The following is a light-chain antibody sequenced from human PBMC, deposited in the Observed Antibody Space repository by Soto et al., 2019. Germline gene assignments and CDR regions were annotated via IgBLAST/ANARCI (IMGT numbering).Light chain of an antibody. CDR3: QQYHNWPPQYT. CDR1: QTFARN. Sequence: EIMMTQSPATLSVSPGERATLSCRASQTFARNLAWYQQKPGQAPRLLIHGASTRATGVSARFSGSGSGTEFTLTISSLQSEDFAVYYCQQYHNWPPQYTFGQGTKLQIK. J-gene: IGKJ2*01. CDR2: GAS. V-gene: IGKV3-15*01.